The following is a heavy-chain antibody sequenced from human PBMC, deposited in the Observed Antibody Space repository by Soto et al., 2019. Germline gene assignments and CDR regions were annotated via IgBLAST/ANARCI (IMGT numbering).Heavy chain of an antibody. CDR2: ISSSSSYI. CDR3: AGVVPPYGIAAAGPFDY. V-gene: IGHV3-21*01. D-gene: IGHD6-13*01. J-gene: IGHJ4*02. CDR1: GFTFSSYS. Sequence: LRLSCSASGFTFSSYSMNWVRQAPGKGLEWVSSISSSSSYIYYADSVKGRFTISRDNAKNSLYLQMNSLRAEDTAVYYCAGVVPPYGIAAAGPFDYWGQGTLVTVSS.